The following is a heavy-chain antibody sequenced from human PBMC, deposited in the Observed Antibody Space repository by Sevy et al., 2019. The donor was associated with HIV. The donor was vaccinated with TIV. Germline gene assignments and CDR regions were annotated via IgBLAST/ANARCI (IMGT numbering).Heavy chain of an antibody. CDR3: AKDLTGRYSSSSGDFDY. J-gene: IGHJ4*02. Sequence: GGSLRLSCAASGFTFSIYGMHWVRQAPGKGLEWVACIRYDGSTKYYAHSMKGRFTISRDNSKNTLYLQMNSLRAEDTAVYYCAKDLTGRYSSSSGDFDYWGQGTLVTVSS. D-gene: IGHD6-6*01. CDR2: IRYDGSTK. CDR1: GFTFSIYG. V-gene: IGHV3-30*02.